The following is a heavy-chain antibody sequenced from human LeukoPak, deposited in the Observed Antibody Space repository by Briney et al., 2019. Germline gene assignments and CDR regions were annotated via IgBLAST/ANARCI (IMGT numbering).Heavy chain of an antibody. V-gene: IGHV3-9*01. D-gene: IGHD1-26*01. CDR2: INWNSVTI. Sequence: PGGSLRLSCAASGFTFDDYAMHWVRQAPGKGLEWVSAINWNSVTIAYADSVKGRFTISRDNAKNSLYLQMNNLRTEDTALYYCARAKGASIVGATNWFDPWGQGTLVTVSS. CDR1: GFTFDDYA. CDR3: ARAKGASIVGATNWFDP. J-gene: IGHJ5*02.